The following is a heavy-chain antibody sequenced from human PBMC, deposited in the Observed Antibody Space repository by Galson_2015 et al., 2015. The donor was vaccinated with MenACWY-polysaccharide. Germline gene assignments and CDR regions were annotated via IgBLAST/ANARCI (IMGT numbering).Heavy chain of an antibody. D-gene: IGHD6-13*01. CDR3: EKDIGGRGMAAAVIDAFDI. Sequence: SLRLSCAASGFTFDDYAMHWVRQAPGKGLEWVSGISWNSGSIDYADSVKGRFTISRDNAKISLYLQMNSLRGEDTVLYYYEKDIGGRGMAAAVIDAFDIWGHGTLVTVSS. J-gene: IGHJ3*02. CDR1: GFTFDDYA. V-gene: IGHV3-9*01. CDR2: ISWNSGSI.